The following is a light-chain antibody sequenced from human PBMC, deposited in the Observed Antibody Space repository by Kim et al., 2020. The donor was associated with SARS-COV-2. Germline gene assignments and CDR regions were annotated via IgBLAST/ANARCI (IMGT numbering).Light chain of an antibody. J-gene: IGKJ2*01. V-gene: IGKV1-5*03. CDR1: QNIISR. CDR3: QQYNSYPYT. CDR2: KAS. Sequence: IQMTQSPSTLSASVGDRVTITCRASQNIISRLAWYQQKPGKAPKPLIYKASSLESGVPSRFSGSGSGTDFTLTISSLQPDDFASYYCQQYNSYPYTFGQGTKLEI.